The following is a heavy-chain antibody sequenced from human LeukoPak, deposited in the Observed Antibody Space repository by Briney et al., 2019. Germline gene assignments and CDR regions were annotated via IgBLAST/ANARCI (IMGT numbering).Heavy chain of an antibody. CDR1: GGSFSGYY. Sequence: SETLSLTCAVYGGSFSGYYWSWIRQPPGKGLEWIGEINHSGSTNYNPSLKSRVTISVDTSKNQFSLKLSSVTAADTAVYYCARQIAAAGSYWGSPYYYYMDVWGKGTTVTVSS. J-gene: IGHJ6*03. CDR2: INHSGST. D-gene: IGHD6-13*01. CDR3: ARQIAAAGSYWGSPYYYYMDV. V-gene: IGHV4-34*01.